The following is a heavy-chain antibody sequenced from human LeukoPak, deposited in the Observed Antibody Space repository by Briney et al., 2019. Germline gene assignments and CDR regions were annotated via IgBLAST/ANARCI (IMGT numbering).Heavy chain of an antibody. V-gene: IGHV4-34*01. CDR1: GGSFSGYY. J-gene: IGHJ5*02. CDR3: ARLPKNIAAAGHNWFDP. Sequence: PSETLSLTCAVYGGSFSGYYWSWIRQPPGKGLERIGEINHSGSTNYNPSLKSRVTISVDTSKNQFSLKLSSVTAADTAVYYCARLPKNIAAAGHNWFDPWGQGTLVTVSS. D-gene: IGHD6-13*01. CDR2: INHSGST.